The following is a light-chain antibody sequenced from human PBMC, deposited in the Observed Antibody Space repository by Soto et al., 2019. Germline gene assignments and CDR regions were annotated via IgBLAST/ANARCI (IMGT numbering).Light chain of an antibody. J-gene: IGLJ2*01. CDR1: RSVVCCYNF. Sequence: QSVLTQPPSASGSPGQSVTISCTGTRSVVCCYNFVSWYQQHPGKAPKVMIYEVSKRPSGVFDRFSGSKSGNTASLTFSGLRAEDEADYYCSSFAGSNNLVFGGGTKVTVL. V-gene: IGLV2-8*01. CDR3: SSFAGSNNLV. CDR2: EVS.